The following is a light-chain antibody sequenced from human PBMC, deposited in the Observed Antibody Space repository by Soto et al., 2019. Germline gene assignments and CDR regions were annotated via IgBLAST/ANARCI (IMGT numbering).Light chain of an antibody. CDR3: QQFDSFPIT. J-gene: IGKJ5*01. CDR2: ATS. Sequence: IQLTDSPSSLYASFGDRVTITCRASQGISDHLAWYQQEPGKAPKILIYATSILQSGVPPRFSGSGSGTDFTLTINSLQPEDFATYYCQQFDSFPITLGQGTRLEI. CDR1: QGISDH. V-gene: IGKV1-9*01.